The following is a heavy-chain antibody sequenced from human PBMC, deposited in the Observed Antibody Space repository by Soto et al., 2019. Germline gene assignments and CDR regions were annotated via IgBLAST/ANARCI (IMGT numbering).Heavy chain of an antibody. V-gene: IGHV3-53*01. CDR1: GFTVSGNY. D-gene: IGHD3-10*01. CDR3: ARGLYGSASWCYYGMDV. CDR2: IYSDGGT. Sequence: EVQLVESGGGMIQPGGSLRLSCAASGFTVSGNYMSWVRQAPGKGLEWVSVIYSDGGTDYADSVKGRFTISRDNSKNTLYLQMNSLRAEDTAGFYCARGLYGSASWCYYGMDVGGQGSTVIVAS. J-gene: IGHJ6*02.